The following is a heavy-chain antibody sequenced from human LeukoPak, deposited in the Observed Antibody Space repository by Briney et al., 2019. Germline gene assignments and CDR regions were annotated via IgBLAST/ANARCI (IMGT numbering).Heavy chain of an antibody. CDR1: GFTVYNFA. CDR3: AKDGRRGAVFDR. D-gene: IGHD1-26*01. Sequence: GGSLRLSCVASGFTVYNFAMSWVRQAPGKGLEWVSLITGGGGSTDYADSVKGRFTISRDNSKNTLYLQMNSLRVEDTATYYCAKDGRRGAVFDRWGQGTVLTVSS. J-gene: IGHJ4*02. CDR2: ITGGGGST. V-gene: IGHV3-23*01.